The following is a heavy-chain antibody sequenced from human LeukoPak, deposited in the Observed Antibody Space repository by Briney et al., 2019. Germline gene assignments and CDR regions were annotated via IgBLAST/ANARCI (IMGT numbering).Heavy chain of an antibody. CDR3: AREGKGELLWFGEAQFYYYYYYMDV. CDR1: GYTFTSYG. Sequence: ASVKVSCKASGYTFTSYGISWVGQAPGQGLEWMGWISAYNGNTNYAQKLQGRVTMTTDTSTSTAYMELRSLRSDDTAVYYCAREGKGELLWFGEAQFYYYYYYMDVWGKGTTVTVSS. D-gene: IGHD3-10*01. J-gene: IGHJ6*03. V-gene: IGHV1-18*01. CDR2: ISAYNGNT.